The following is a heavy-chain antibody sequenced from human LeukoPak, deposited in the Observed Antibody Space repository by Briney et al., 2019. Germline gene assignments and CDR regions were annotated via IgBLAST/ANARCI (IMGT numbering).Heavy chain of an antibody. CDR3: ARKGYYGSGSADEAFDI. V-gene: IGHV1-18*01. CDR1: GHTFTSYG. J-gene: IGHJ3*02. Sequence: GASVKVSCKASGHTFTSYGISWVRQAPGQGLEWMGWISAYNGNTNYAQKLQGRVTMTTDTSTSTAYMELRSLRSDDTAVYYCARKGYYGSGSADEAFDIWGQGTMVTVSS. CDR2: ISAYNGNT. D-gene: IGHD3-10*01.